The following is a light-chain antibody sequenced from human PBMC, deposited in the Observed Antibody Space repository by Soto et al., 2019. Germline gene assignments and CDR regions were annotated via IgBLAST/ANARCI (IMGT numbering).Light chain of an antibody. CDR2: EVS. Sequence: QSVLTQPASVSGSPGQSITISCTGTSSDVGGYKYVSWYQHHPGKAPKLMIYEVSNRPSGVSNRFSGSKSGNTASLTISGLQADDEADYYCSSYTSSSTVVFGGGTKLTVL. CDR1: SSDVGGYKY. J-gene: IGLJ2*01. CDR3: SSYTSSSTVV. V-gene: IGLV2-14*01.